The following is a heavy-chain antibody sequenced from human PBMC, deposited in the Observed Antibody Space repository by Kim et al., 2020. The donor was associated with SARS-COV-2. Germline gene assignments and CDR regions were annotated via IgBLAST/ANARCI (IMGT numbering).Heavy chain of an antibody. V-gene: IGHV4-34*01. CDR3: ARVATRRITIDY. Sequence: TYNPALSSRVTISVAPSKNQFSLKLSSVTAADTAVYYCARVATRRITIDYWGQGTLVTVSS. J-gene: IGHJ4*02. D-gene: IGHD1-1*01.